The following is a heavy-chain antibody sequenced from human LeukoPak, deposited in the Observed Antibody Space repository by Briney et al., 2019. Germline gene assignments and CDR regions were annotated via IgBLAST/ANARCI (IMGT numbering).Heavy chain of an antibody. D-gene: IGHD3-3*01. Sequence: GGSLRLSCAASGFTFSNAWMSWVRQAPGKGLEWVGRIKSQTDGGTTDYAAPVQGRFTISRDDSKNTLYLQMNSLKTEDTAVYYCTTDPRFLGYWGQGTLVTVSS. J-gene: IGHJ4*02. CDR2: IKSQTDGGTT. CDR1: GFTFSNAW. V-gene: IGHV3-15*01. CDR3: TTDPRFLGY.